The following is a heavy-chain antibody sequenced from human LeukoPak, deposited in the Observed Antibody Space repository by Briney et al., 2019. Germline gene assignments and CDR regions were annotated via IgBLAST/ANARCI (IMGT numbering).Heavy chain of an antibody. CDR2: IKQDGSEK. Sequence: GGSLRLSCAASGFTFSSYWMSWVRQALGKGLEWVANIKQDGSEKYYVDSVKGRFTISRDNAKNSLYLQMNSLRAEDTAVYYCARESYCSSTSCYFYSSPYWFDPWGQGTLVTVSS. J-gene: IGHJ5*02. D-gene: IGHD2-2*01. V-gene: IGHV3-7*01. CDR3: ARESYCSSTSCYFYSSPYWFDP. CDR1: GFTFSSYW.